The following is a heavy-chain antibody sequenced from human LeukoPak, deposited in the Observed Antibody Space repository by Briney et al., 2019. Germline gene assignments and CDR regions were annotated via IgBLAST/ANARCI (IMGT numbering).Heavy chain of an antibody. CDR2: IYSGGST. J-gene: IGHJ3*02. CDR1: GFTFSSYA. CDR3: ARGGSYLSAFDI. D-gene: IGHD1-26*01. Sequence: PGGSLRVSCAASGFTFSSYAMSWVRQAPGKGLEWVSIIYSGGSTFYADSVKGRFTISRDNSKNTLYLQMNSLRAEDTAVYYCARGGSYLSAFDIWGQGTMVTVSS. V-gene: IGHV3-53*01.